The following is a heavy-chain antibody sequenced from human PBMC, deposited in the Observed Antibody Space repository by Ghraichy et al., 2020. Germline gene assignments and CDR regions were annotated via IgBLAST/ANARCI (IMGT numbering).Heavy chain of an antibody. CDR3: ARLVLWFGEFHFDY. J-gene: IGHJ4*02. Sequence: SETLSLTCAVYGGSFSGYYWSWIRQPPGKGLEWIGEINHSGSTNYNPSLKSRVTISVDTSKNQFSLKLSSVTAADTAVYYCARLVLWFGEFHFDYWGQGTLVTVS. V-gene: IGHV4-34*01. D-gene: IGHD3-10*01. CDR1: GGSFSGYY. CDR2: INHSGST.